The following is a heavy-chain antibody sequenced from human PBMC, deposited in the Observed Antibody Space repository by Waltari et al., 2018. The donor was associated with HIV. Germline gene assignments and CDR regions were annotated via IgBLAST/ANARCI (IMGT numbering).Heavy chain of an antibody. CDR1: GFTFSNYG. Sequence: EVQVLESGGALVQPGGSLRLSCAASGFTFSNYGMSWVRQAPGRGLECVSTIVGGGGSTYYADSVKGRFTVSRDNSKNTLYLQMNSLRAEDTAVYFCVKEHQYSHSWYSYYGMDVWGQGTTVTVSS. D-gene: IGHD6-13*01. J-gene: IGHJ6*02. CDR3: VKEHQYSHSWYSYYGMDV. CDR2: IVGGGGST. V-gene: IGHV3-23*01.